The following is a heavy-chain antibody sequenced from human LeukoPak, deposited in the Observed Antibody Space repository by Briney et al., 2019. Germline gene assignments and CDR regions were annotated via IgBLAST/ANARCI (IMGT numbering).Heavy chain of an antibody. D-gene: IGHD2-21*01. V-gene: IGHV3-30*04. J-gene: IGHJ6*03. CDR3: ARDVVPYSYYYMHV. Sequence: LSAGSLRLSCAASGFTFSSYTMHWVRQAPGKGLEGVAVISYDGSNKYYADSVKGRFTISRDNSKNTLYLQMNNLRPEDTAMYYCARDVVPYSYYYMHVWGKGTTVTVSS. CDR2: ISYDGSNK. CDR1: GFTFSSYT.